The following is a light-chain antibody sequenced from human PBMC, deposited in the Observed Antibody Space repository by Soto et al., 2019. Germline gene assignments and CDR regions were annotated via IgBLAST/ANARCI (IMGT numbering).Light chain of an antibody. CDR3: QQYGDWPPET. J-gene: IGKJ2*01. CDR1: QSVSRN. CDR2: GAS. Sequence: EVVLTQSPATLSVSPGDRATLSCRASQSVSRNLAWYQQKPGQAPRLLIYGASNRATGVPARFSGSGSATEFTLSISSLQSEDVAVYYCQQYGDWPPETFGQGTKLEI. V-gene: IGKV3-15*01.